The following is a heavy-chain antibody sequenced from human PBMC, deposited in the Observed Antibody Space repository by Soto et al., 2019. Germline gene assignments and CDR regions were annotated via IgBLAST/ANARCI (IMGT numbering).Heavy chain of an antibody. Sequence: GGSLRLSCAASGFTFSSYGMHWVRQAPGKGLEWVAVIWYDGSNKYYADSVKGRFTISRDNSKNTLYLQMNSLRAEDTAVYYCAREARKCGGDCYSDAFDIWGQGTMVTVSS. D-gene: IGHD2-21*02. CDR3: AREARKCGGDCYSDAFDI. CDR1: GFTFSSYG. J-gene: IGHJ3*02. V-gene: IGHV3-33*01. CDR2: IWYDGSNK.